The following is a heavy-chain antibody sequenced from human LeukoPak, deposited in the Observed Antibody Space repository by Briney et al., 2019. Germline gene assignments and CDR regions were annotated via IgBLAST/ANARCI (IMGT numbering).Heavy chain of an antibody. Sequence: GGSLRLSCSASGFTFSRYAMHWVRKAPGKGLEHVSAISSNGGTTYYADSVKGRFTISRDNSKNTLYLQMSSLRAEDTAVYYCVTWITVDYWGQGTLVTVSS. D-gene: IGHD3-16*01. J-gene: IGHJ4*02. CDR2: ISSNGGTT. V-gene: IGHV3-64D*06. CDR3: VTWITVDY. CDR1: GFTFSRYA.